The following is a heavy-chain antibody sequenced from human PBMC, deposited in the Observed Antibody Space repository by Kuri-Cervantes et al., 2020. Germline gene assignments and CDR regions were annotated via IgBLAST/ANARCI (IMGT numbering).Heavy chain of an antibody. Sequence: GGSLRLSCAASGFTFSNHGMHWVRQAPGKGLVWVSRINSDGSSTSYADSVKGRFTISRDNAKNSLYLQMNSLRAEDTAVYFCARDLVLDSLTGYSIRGVGMDVWGQGTTVTVSS. V-gene: IGHV3-74*01. J-gene: IGHJ6*02. D-gene: IGHD3-9*01. CDR2: INSDGSST. CDR1: GFTFSNHG. CDR3: ARDLVLDSLTGYSIRGVGMDV.